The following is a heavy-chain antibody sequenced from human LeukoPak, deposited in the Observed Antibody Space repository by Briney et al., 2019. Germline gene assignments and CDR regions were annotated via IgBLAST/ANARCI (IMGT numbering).Heavy chain of an antibody. CDR1: GYTFTSYG. CDR3: ARETNGDYSFDY. Sequence: GASVKVSCKASGYTFTSYGISWVRQAPGQGLEWMGWISAYNGNTNYAQKLQGRVTMTTDTSTSTAYVELRSLRSDDTAVYYCARETNGDYSFDYWGQGTLVTVSS. V-gene: IGHV1-18*01. CDR2: ISAYNGNT. J-gene: IGHJ4*02. D-gene: IGHD4-17*01.